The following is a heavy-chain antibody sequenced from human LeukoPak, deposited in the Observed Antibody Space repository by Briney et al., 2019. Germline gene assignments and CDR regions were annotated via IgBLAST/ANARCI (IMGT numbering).Heavy chain of an antibody. CDR2: INHSGST. D-gene: IGHD5-18*01. Sequence: SETLSLTCAVYGGSFSGYYWSWIRQPPGKGLEWIGEINHSGSTNYNPSLKSRVTISVDTSKNQFSLKLSSVTAADTAVYYCAKATLQVWSRTAAFDIWGQGTMVTVSS. CDR1: GGSFSGYY. J-gene: IGHJ3*02. CDR3: AKATLQVWSRTAAFDI. V-gene: IGHV4-34*01.